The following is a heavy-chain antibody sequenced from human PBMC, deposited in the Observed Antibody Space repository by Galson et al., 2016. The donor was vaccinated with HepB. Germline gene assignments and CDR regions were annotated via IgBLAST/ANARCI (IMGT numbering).Heavy chain of an antibody. V-gene: IGHV4-39*01. J-gene: IGHJ4*02. CDR2: LYYTGTT. D-gene: IGHD3-10*01. CDR3: ARRSGGSGNFYFDY. Sequence: SETLSLTCTVSGGSVTSTSYYWAWIRQPPRKGLEWIGSLYYTGTTYYNPSLKSRVTISVDTSKNQFSLKLTSVTAAGTAVYYCARRSGGSGNFYFDYWGQGTLVTVSS. CDR1: GGSVTSTSYY.